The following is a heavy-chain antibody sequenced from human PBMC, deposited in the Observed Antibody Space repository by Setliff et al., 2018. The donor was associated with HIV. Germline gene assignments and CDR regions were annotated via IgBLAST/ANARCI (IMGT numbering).Heavy chain of an antibody. CDR3: AKDLGNYYYMDV. J-gene: IGHJ6*03. CDR1: GFTFISYA. V-gene: IGHV3-23*01. CDR2: ISGSGGST. D-gene: IGHD3-10*01. Sequence: GGSLRLSCAASGFTFISYAMSWVRQAPGKGLEWVSAISGSGGSTYYADSVKGRFTISRDNSKNTLYLRLNSLRAEDTAIYYCAKDLGNYYYMDVWGKGTTVTVAS.